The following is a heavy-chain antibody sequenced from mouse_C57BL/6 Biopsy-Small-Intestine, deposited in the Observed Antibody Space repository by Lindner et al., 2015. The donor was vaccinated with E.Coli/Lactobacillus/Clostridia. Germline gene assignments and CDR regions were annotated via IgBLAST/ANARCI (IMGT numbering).Heavy chain of an antibody. CDR3: ATHYYGSSLGFAY. CDR1: GYTFTDYN. V-gene: IGHV1-22*01. CDR2: INPNNGGT. D-gene: IGHD1-1*01. Sequence: VQLQESGPELVKPGASVKMSCKASGYTFTDYNMHWVKQSHGKSLEWIGYINPNNGGTSYNQKFKGKATLTVNKSSSTAYMQLSSLTSEDSAVYFCATHYYGSSLGFAYWGQGTLVTVSA. J-gene: IGHJ3*01.